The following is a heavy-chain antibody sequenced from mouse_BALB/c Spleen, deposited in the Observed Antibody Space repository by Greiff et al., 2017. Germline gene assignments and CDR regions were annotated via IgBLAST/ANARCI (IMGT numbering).Heavy chain of an antibody. CDR2: INPYNDGT. CDR3: ARFDYDGVYYAMDY. Sequence: VQLKESGPELVKPGASVKMSCKASGYTFTSYVMHWVKQKPGQGLEWIGYINPYNDGTKYNEKFKGKATLTSDKSSSTAYMELSSLTSEDSAVYYCARFDYDGVYYAMDYWGQGTSVTVSS. V-gene: IGHV1-14*01. CDR1: GYTFTSYV. D-gene: IGHD2-4*01. J-gene: IGHJ4*01.